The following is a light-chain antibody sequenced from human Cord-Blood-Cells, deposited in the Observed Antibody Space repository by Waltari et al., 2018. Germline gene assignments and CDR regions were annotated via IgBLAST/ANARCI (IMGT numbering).Light chain of an antibody. CDR2: DVS. V-gene: IGLV2-14*01. CDR1: SSDVGGYNS. CDR3: SSYTSSSTYV. Sequence: QSALTQPPSVSGSPGQPITIYCPGISSDVGGYNSLSWYQQHPGKAPKLMIYDVSNRPSGVSNRFSGSKSGNTASLTIAGLQAEDEADYYCSSYTSSSTYVFGTGTKVTVL. J-gene: IGLJ1*01.